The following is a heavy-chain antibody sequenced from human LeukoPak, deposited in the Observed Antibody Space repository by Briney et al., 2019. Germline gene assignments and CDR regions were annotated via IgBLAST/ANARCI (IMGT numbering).Heavy chain of an antibody. CDR3: ARSSEGNWFDP. V-gene: IGHV4-38-2*01. Sequence: SETLSLTCAVSGYSISSGYYWGWIRQPPGKGLEWVGSIYHSGSTYYNPSLKSRVTISVDTSKNQFSLKLSFVTAADTAVYYCARSSEGNWFDPWGQGTLVTVSS. D-gene: IGHD3-10*01. CDR1: GYSISSGYY. J-gene: IGHJ5*02. CDR2: IYHSGST.